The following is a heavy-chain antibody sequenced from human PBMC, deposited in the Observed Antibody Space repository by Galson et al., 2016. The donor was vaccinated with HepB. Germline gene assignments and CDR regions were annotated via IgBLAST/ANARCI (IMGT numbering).Heavy chain of an antibody. D-gene: IGHD3-22*01. Sequence: SLRLSCAASGFTFSSYGMHWVRQAPGKGLEWVAVIWYDGSNKYYADSVKGRFTISRDNSKNTLYLQMNSLSAEDTAVYYCARDLVGVMYYFDSWGQGTLVTVSS. J-gene: IGHJ4*02. V-gene: IGHV3-33*01. CDR3: ARDLVGVMYYFDS. CDR1: GFTFSSYG. CDR2: IWYDGSNK.